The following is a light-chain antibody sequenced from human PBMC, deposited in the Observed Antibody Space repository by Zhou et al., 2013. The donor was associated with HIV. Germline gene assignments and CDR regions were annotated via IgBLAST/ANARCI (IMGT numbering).Light chain of an antibody. V-gene: IGKV1D-13*01. CDR3: QQYDNYPYT. CDR2: DAS. J-gene: IGKJ2*01. CDR1: QGISSA. Sequence: IQMTQSPSTLSASVGDRVTITCRASQGISSALAWYQQKPGKAPKLLIYDASSLESGVPSTFSGSGSGTEFSLSISSLRPDDFATYYCQQYDNYPYTFGQGTKLEMK.